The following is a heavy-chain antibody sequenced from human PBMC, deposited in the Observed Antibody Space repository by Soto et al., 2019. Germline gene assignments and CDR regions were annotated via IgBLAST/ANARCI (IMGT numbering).Heavy chain of an antibody. J-gene: IGHJ6*02. CDR2: ISAYNGNT. Sequence: GASVKVSCKASGYTFTSYGISWVRQAPGQGLEWMGRISAYNGNTNYAQKLQGRVTMTTDTSTSTAYMELRSLRSDDTAVYYCARSFEQQLDYYYYYGMDVWGQGTTVTVSS. CDR3: ARSFEQQLDYYYYYGMDV. CDR1: GYTFTSYG. D-gene: IGHD6-13*01. V-gene: IGHV1-18*01.